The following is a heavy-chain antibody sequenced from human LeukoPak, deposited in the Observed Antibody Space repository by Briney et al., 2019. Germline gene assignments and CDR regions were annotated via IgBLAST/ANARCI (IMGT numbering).Heavy chain of an antibody. D-gene: IGHD6-13*01. CDR1: GYTFTSYA. Sequence: ASVKVPCKASGYTFTSYAMNWVRQAPGQGLEWMGWINTNTGNPTYAQGFTGRFVFSLDTSVSTAYLQISSLKAEDTAVYYCARDPGSRIAAAATDDYWGQGTLVTVSS. J-gene: IGHJ4*02. CDR3: ARDPGSRIAAAATDDY. CDR2: INTNTGNP. V-gene: IGHV7-4-1*02.